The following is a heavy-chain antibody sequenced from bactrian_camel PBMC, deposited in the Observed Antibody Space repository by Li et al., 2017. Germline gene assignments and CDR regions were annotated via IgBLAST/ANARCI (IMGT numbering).Heavy chain of an antibody. CDR3: ATKREYGDRPRPGSYPF. V-gene: IGHV3S40*01. CDR1: GFTFSNYA. D-gene: IGHD5*01. Sequence: VQLVESGGGLVQPGGSLRLSCAASGFTFSNYAMSWVRQAPGKGLEWVSLITSTGGTTYYADSVKGRFTISQDNAKSTVYLQMNSLTPYDTGVYSCATKREYGDRPRPGSYPFWGQGTQVTVS. J-gene: IGHJ4*01. CDR2: ITSTGGTT.